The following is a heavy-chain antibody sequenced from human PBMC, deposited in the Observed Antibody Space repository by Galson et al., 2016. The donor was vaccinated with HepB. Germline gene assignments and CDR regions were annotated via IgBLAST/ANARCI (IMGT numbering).Heavy chain of an antibody. V-gene: IGHV3-23*01. D-gene: IGHD6-6*01. Sequence: SLRLSCAASGFTFSTYAMPWVRQAPGKGLEWVSGISGSGSSTYYADAVRGRFTMSRDNSKNTLYLQMNSLRAEDTAVYYCASTPSSSIDFYYYGIDVWGKGTTVTVSS. CDR3: ASTPSSSIDFYYYGIDV. CDR2: ISGSGSST. CDR1: GFTFSTYA. J-gene: IGHJ6*04.